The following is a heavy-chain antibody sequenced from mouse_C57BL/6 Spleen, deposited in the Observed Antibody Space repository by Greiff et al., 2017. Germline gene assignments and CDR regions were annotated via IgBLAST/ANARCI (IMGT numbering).Heavy chain of an antibody. CDR3: AMERFITTVGWYFDV. J-gene: IGHJ1*03. Sequence: VQLQQSGAELARPGASVKLSCTASGYTFTSYGISWVKQRTGQGLEWIGEIYPRSGNTYYNEKFKGKATLTADKSSSTAYMELRRLTSEDSAVYFGAMERFITTVGWYFDVWGTGTTVTVSS. V-gene: IGHV1-81*01. CDR2: IYPRSGNT. CDR1: GYTFTSYG. D-gene: IGHD1-1*01.